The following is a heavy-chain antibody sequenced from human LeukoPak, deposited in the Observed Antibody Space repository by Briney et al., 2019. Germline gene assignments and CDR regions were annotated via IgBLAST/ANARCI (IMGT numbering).Heavy chain of an antibody. J-gene: IGHJ1*01. CDR1: GYTFTSYG. CDR3: AREWDIYYCGGDCYTEEYFQQ. V-gene: IGHV1-18*01. CDR2: ISAYNGNT. D-gene: IGHD2-21*02. Sequence: GASVTVSFKASGYTFTSYGISWVRQAPGQGLEWMGWISAYNGNTNYAQKLQGRVTMTTDTSTSTAYMELRSQRSDDTAVYYCAREWDIYYCGGDCYTEEYFQQWGQGTLGTVSA.